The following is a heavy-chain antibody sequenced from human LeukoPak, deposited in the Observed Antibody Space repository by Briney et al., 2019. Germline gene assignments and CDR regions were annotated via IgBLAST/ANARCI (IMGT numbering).Heavy chain of an antibody. D-gene: IGHD3-3*01. Sequence: SVKVSCKASGGTFSSYAISWVRQAPGQGLEWMGGIIPIFGTANYAQKFQGRVTITADESTSTAYMELSSLRSEDTAVYYCASPYYDFWSGNSHFDYWGQGTLVTVFS. V-gene: IGHV1-69*01. CDR2: IIPIFGTA. J-gene: IGHJ4*02. CDR3: ASPYYDFWSGNSHFDY. CDR1: GGTFSSYA.